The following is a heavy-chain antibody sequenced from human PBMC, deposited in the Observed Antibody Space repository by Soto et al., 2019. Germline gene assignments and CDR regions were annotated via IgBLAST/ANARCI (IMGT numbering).Heavy chain of an antibody. D-gene: IGHD2-15*01. CDR2: INPSDGTT. Sequence: ASVKVSCKASGYTFTNYYMHWVRQAPGQGLEWVGIINPSDGTTSYARKFRGRVTMTRDTSTSTVYMELSSLRSEDTAVYYCATVDCSGGSCYRFDYWGQGTLVTVSS. J-gene: IGHJ4*02. CDR1: GYTFTNYY. V-gene: IGHV1-46*03. CDR3: ATVDCSGGSCYRFDY.